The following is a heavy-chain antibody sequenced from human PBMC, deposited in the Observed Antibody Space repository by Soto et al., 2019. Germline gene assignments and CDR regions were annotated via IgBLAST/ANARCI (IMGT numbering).Heavy chain of an antibody. CDR2: IYYSGST. Sequence: PSETVSLTGIVSGGSVSSDSNYWSWIRRPPGKGLERIGYIYYSGSTNYNPSLKSRVTISVDTSKNQFSLKLSSVTAADTAVYYCARGNIAAAGTATDYYYYYGMDVWGQGTTVTVSS. J-gene: IGHJ6*02. D-gene: IGHD6-13*01. V-gene: IGHV4-61*01. CDR3: ARGNIAAAGTATDYYYYYGMDV. CDR1: GGSVSSDSNY.